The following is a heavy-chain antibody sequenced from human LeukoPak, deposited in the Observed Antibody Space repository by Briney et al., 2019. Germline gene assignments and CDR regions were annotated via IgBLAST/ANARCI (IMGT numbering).Heavy chain of an antibody. J-gene: IGHJ4*02. CDR3: ARYTYYGDYARFDY. D-gene: IGHD4-17*01. CDR2: ISSSSSTI. CDR1: GFTFSSYS. Sequence: GGSLRLSCAASGFTFSSYSMNWVRQAPGKGLEWVSYISSSSSTIYYADSVKGRFTISRDNAKNSLYLQMNSLRAEDTAVYYCARYTYYGDYARFDYWGQGTLVTVSS. V-gene: IGHV3-48*04.